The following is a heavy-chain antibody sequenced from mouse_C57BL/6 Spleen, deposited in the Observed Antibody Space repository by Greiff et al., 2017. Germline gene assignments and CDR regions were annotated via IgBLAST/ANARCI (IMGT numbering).Heavy chain of an antibody. J-gene: IGHJ4*01. CDR1: GFTFSDYY. CDR3: ARGPYYYGRGAMDY. D-gene: IGHD1-1*01. V-gene: IGHV5-16*01. Sequence: EVQRVESEGGLVQPGSSMKLSCTASGFTFSDYYMAWVRQVPEKGLEWVANINYDGSSTYYLDSLKSRFIISRDNAKNILYLQMSSLKSEDTATYYCARGPYYYGRGAMDYWGQGTSVTVSS. CDR2: INYDGSST.